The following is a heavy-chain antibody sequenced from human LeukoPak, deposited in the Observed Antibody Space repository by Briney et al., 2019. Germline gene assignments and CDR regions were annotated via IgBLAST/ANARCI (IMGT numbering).Heavy chain of an antibody. CDR3: ARGSIVGADYFDY. V-gene: IGHV3-21*01. Sequence: GGSLRLSCAASGFTFSSYNMNWVRQAPGKGLEWVSSISSSSSYIYYADSVKGRFTISRDNAKNSLYLQMNSLKAEDTAVYYCARGSIVGADYFDYWGQGTLVTVSS. CDR1: GFTFSSYN. CDR2: ISSSSSYI. D-gene: IGHD1-26*01. J-gene: IGHJ4*02.